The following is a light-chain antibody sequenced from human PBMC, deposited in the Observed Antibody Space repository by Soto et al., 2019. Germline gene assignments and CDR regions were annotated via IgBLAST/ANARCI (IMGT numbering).Light chain of an antibody. CDR1: QSVSSN. CDR2: VAS. CDR3: QQYNNWPQT. J-gene: IGKJ1*01. V-gene: IGKV3-15*01. Sequence: EIVMTQSPATLSVSPGERATLSCRASQSVSSNLAWYQQKPGQAPRPLIYVASTRATGIPARFSVSGSWTEFTLTISSLQSEAFAVYYCQQYNNWPQTFGQGTKVDIK.